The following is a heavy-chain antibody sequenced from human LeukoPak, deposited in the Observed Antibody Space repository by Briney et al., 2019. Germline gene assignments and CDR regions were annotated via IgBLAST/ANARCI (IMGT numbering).Heavy chain of an antibody. CDR1: GFTFSSYG. V-gene: IGHV3-30*02. CDR3: AEDHVAALSYYFDY. J-gene: IGHJ4*02. D-gene: IGHD6-6*01. CDR2: IRYDGSNK. Sequence: GGSLRLSCAASGFTFSSYGMHWVRQAPGKGLEWVAFIRYDGSNKYYADSVKGRFTISRDNSKNTLYLQMNSLRAEDTAVYYCAEDHVAALSYYFDYWGQGTLVTVSS.